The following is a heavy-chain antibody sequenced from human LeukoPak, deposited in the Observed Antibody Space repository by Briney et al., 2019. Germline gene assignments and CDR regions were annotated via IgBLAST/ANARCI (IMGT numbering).Heavy chain of an antibody. Sequence: RGASVKVSCKASGGTFSSYAISWVRQAPGHGLEWMGGIIPLFGTANYAQKFLGRVIITADESTSTTYMYLSSLKSEDTAVYYCAREWAGYGSGSYYYYWGQGTLVTVSS. CDR3: AREWAGYGSGSYYYY. D-gene: IGHD3-10*01. V-gene: IGHV1-69*13. CDR1: GGTFSSYA. CDR2: IIPLFGTA. J-gene: IGHJ4*02.